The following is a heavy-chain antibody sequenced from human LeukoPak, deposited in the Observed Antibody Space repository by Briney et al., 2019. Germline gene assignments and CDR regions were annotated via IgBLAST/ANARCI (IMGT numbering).Heavy chain of an antibody. CDR3: AGRHCSGGGCYFAGADPFDY. V-gene: IGHV3-23*01. D-gene: IGHD2-15*01. J-gene: IGHJ4*02. Sequence: GGSLRLSCAASGFTFSSYAMGWVRQAPGKGLEWVSGISGSGDSTYYADSVKGRFTISRDNSKNTLYLQMNSLRAEDTAVYFCAGRHCSGGGCYFAGADPFDYWGQGTLVTVSS. CDR2: ISGSGDST. CDR1: GFTFSSYA.